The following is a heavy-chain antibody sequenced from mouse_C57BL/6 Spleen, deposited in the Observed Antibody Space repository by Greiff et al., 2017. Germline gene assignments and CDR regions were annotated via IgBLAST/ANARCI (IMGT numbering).Heavy chain of an antibody. V-gene: IGHV5-17*01. D-gene: IGHD2-4*01. CDR1: GFTFSDYG. J-gene: IGHJ4*01. CDR3: ARQEDYDGPYYAMDY. Sequence: EVKLVESGGGLVKPGGSLKLSCAASGFTFSDYGMHWVRQAPEKGLEWVAYISSGSSTIYYADTVKGRFTISRDNAKNTLFLQMTSLRSEDTAMYYCARQEDYDGPYYAMDYWGQGTSVTVSS. CDR2: ISSGSSTI.